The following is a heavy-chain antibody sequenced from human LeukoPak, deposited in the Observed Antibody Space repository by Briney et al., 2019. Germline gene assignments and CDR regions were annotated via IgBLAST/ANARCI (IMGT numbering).Heavy chain of an antibody. D-gene: IGHD3-10*01. CDR1: GYSFTSFW. V-gene: IGHV5-51*01. Sequence: GESLTISCKGSGYSFTSFWIGWVRQMPGKGLEWMGIIYPGDSDTRYSPSFQGQVTISVDKSISTAYLQWSSLKASDTAMYYFASSTYYYGSGSDYYFGYWGQGTLVTVSS. CDR2: IYPGDSDT. J-gene: IGHJ4*02. CDR3: ASSTYYYGSGSDYYFGY.